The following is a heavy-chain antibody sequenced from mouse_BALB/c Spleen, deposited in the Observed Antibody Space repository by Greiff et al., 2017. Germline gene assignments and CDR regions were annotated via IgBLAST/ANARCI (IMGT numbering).Heavy chain of an antibody. CDR3: ARGGGYLDYAMDY. CDR2: IWAGGST. Sequence: VQLVESGPGLVAPSQSLSITCTVSGFSLTSYGVHWVRQPPGKGLEWLGVIWAGGSTNYNSALMSRLSISKDNSKSQVFLKMNSLQTDDTAMYYCARGGGYLDYAMDYWGQGTSVTVSS. D-gene: IGHD2-2*01. J-gene: IGHJ4*01. V-gene: IGHV2-9*02. CDR1: GFSLTSYG.